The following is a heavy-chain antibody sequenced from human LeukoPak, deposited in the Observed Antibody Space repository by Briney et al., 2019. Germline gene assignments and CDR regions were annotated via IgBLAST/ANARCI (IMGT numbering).Heavy chain of an antibody. J-gene: IGHJ4*02. CDR1: GFTFSNYN. CDR2: ISSSSSTI. Sequence: GGSLRLSCAASGFTFSNYNMSWVRQAPGKGLECIAYISSSSSTIYYADSVKGRFTISRDNAKNSLFLHMNSLRAEDTALYYCARENFADLFDFWGQGALVTVSS. V-gene: IGHV3-48*01. D-gene: IGHD1-7*01. CDR3: ARENFADLFDF.